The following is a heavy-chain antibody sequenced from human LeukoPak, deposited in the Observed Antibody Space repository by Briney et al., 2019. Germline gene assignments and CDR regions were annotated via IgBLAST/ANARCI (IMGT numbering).Heavy chain of an antibody. D-gene: IGHD5-12*01. J-gene: IGHJ4*02. Sequence: PGGSLRLSCAASGFTFSSYAMSWVRQAPGKGLEWVSGVIGSGGTTYYADSVKGRLTISRDNSKNTLYLQMNSLRAEDTAVYYCARDGRGYSGYDPRIDFDYWGQGTLVTVSS. CDR3: ARDGRGYSGYDPRIDFDY. V-gene: IGHV3-23*01. CDR2: VIGSGGTT. CDR1: GFTFSSYA.